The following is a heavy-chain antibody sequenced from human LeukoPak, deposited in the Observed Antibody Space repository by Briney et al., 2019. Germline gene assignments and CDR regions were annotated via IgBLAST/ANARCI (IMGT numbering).Heavy chain of an antibody. V-gene: IGHV4-61*02. CDR2: VYTCGST. CDR1: GGSISSGSYY. J-gene: IGHJ4*02. Sequence: SETLSLTCTVSGGSISSGSYYWSWIRQPAGKGLEWIGRVYTCGSTNYNPSLKSRVTIPVDTSKNQFSLKLSSVTAADTAVYYCARAPRGYDSSGYQFDYWGQGTLVTVSS. CDR3: ARAPRGYDSSGYQFDY. D-gene: IGHD3-22*01.